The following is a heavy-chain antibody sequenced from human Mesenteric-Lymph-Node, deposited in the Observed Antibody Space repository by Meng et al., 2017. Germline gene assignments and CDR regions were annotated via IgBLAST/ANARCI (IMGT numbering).Heavy chain of an antibody. V-gene: IGHV3-30*01. CDR2: ISYDGSEQ. J-gene: IGHJ5*02. Sequence: GESLKISCAASGFTFGHYAMHWVRQAPGKGLEWVALISYDGSEQFYADSVKGRHTISRDNSKSSLYLQMNSLRAEDTAVYYCAREGMTYYYGSGSAPGNWFDPWDQGTLVTVSS. CDR3: AREGMTYYYGSGSAPGNWFDP. CDR1: GFTFGHYA. D-gene: IGHD3-10*01.